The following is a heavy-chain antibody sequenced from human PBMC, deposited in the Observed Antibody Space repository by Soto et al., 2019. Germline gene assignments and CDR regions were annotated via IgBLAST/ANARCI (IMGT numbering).Heavy chain of an antibody. D-gene: IGHD4-17*01. CDR3: ARGASLRPKGGYYYYGMDV. CDR2: IYYSGST. J-gene: IGHJ6*02. V-gene: IGHV4-31*03. Sequence: QVQLQESGPGLVKPSQTLSLTCTVSGGSISSGGYYWSWIRQRPGKGLEWIGYIYYSGSTYYNPSLKSRVTISVDTSKNQFSLKLSSVTAADTAVYYCARGASLRPKGGYYYYGMDVWGQGTTVTVSS. CDR1: GGSISSGGYY.